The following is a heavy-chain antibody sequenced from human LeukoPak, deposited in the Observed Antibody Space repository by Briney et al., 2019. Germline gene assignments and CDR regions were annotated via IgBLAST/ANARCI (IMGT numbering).Heavy chain of an antibody. Sequence: ALVKVSCKASGYTFTSYGISWVRQAPGQGLEWMGWISAYNGNTNYAQKLQGRVTMTTDTSTSTAYMELRSLRSDDTAVYYCARASITMVRGVILFDYWGQGTLVTVSS. J-gene: IGHJ4*02. CDR1: GYTFTSYG. CDR2: ISAYNGNT. CDR3: ARASITMVRGVILFDY. D-gene: IGHD3-10*01. V-gene: IGHV1-18*04.